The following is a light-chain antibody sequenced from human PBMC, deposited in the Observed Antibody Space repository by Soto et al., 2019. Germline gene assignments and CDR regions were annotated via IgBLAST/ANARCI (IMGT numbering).Light chain of an antibody. Sequence: EIVMTQSPVTLSVSPGERATLSCRASHDVSSRLAWYQQKPGQAPRLLIYDASTRATGLPARFSGSGSGTECTLTISSLQSEDFAVYYCQHYTNLSLPFGGGTKVEIK. CDR1: HDVSSR. V-gene: IGKV3-15*01. CDR3: QHYTNLSLP. J-gene: IGKJ4*01. CDR2: DAS.